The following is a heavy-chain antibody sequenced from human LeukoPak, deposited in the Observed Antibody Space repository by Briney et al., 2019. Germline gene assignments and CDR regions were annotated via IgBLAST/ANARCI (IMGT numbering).Heavy chain of an antibody. D-gene: IGHD2-15*01. J-gene: IGHJ4*02. CDR1: GFSFSTYA. V-gene: IGHV3-23*01. CDR3: AKVKGWWPPTSADY. CDR2: ISGSGSSK. Sequence: PGGSLRLSCAVSGFSFSTYAMSWVRQAPGKGLEWVSAISGSGSSKYYADSVKGRFTISRDNSKNILYLQMNSLRAEDTAVYYCAKVKGWWPPTSADYWGQGTLVTVSS.